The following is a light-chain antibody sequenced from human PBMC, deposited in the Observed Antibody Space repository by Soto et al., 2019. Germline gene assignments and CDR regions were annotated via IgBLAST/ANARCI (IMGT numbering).Light chain of an antibody. CDR2: AAS. Sequence: DIQMTQSPSSLSASVGATVTITCRASQSISNYLNWYQQKPGKAPKIMIYAASSLQSGVPSRFSGSGSGTDCTLTISSLQPEDVATYYCQQSYDTPITLGQGTRLEIK. CDR3: QQSYDTPIT. J-gene: IGKJ5*01. CDR1: QSISNY. V-gene: IGKV1-39*01.